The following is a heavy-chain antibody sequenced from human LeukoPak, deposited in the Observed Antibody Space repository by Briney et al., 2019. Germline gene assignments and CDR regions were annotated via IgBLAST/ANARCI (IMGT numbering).Heavy chain of an antibody. CDR3: AKDDYGGMRDNWFDP. D-gene: IGHD4-23*01. J-gene: IGHJ5*02. CDR2: ISGSGGST. Sequence: GGSLRLSCAASGFTLSSYAISWVRQAPGKGVEWVSGISGSGGSTYYAASVKGRFTISRDNSKNTLYLQMNSLRAEDPDVYYCAKDDYGGMRDNWFDPWGQGTLVTVSS. V-gene: IGHV3-23*01. CDR1: GFTLSSYA.